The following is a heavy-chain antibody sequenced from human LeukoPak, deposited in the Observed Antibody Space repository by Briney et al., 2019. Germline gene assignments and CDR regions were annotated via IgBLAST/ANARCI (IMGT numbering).Heavy chain of an antibody. D-gene: IGHD4-11*01. Sequence: GGSVRVSCAASGFTISSYAMMWVRQDPGKGLEWVSAISGSGGSTYYADSVKGRFTISRDNSKNTLYLQMNSLRAEDTAVYYCAKGGYSNYDGYFDYWGQGTLVTVSS. CDR1: GFTISSYA. CDR2: ISGSGGST. CDR3: AKGGYSNYDGYFDY. J-gene: IGHJ4*02. V-gene: IGHV3-23*01.